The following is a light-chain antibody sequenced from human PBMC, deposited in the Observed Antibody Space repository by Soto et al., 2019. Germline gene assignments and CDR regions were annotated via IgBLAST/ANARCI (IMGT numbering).Light chain of an antibody. CDR3: QQYGSSPQT. V-gene: IGKV3-20*01. CDR1: QSVSSSY. Sequence: IVLPQSPGTLSLSPGERATRSCRASQSVSSSYLAWYQQKPGQAPRLLIYNTSSRATGIPDRFSGSGSGTDFTLTISRLEPEDFAVYYCQQYGSSPQTFGQGTKVDIK. J-gene: IGKJ1*01. CDR2: NTS.